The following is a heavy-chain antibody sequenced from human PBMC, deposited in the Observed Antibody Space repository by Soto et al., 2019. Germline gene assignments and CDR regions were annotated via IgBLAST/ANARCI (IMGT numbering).Heavy chain of an antibody. Sequence: SETLSLTCAVYGGSFSGYYWNWIRQPPGKGLEWIGEINHSGNTNYNPSLKSRVTISVDRSKNQFSQKLSSVTAADTAVYYCARETYGDYVGYFDPWGQGTLVTVSS. V-gene: IGHV4-34*01. J-gene: IGHJ5*02. D-gene: IGHD4-17*01. CDR3: ARETYGDYVGYFDP. CDR2: INHSGNT. CDR1: GGSFSGYY.